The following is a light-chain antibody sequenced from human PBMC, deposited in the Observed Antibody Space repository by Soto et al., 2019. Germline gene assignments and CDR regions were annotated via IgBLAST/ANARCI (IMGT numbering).Light chain of an antibody. CDR1: QSVRNNY. J-gene: IGKJ2*01. CDR3: QQYGYSHPYT. CDR2: GAS. V-gene: IGKV3-20*01. Sequence: EIVLTQSPGTLSLSPGERATLSCRASQSVRNNYLAWYQQKPGQAPRLLIYGASARATGIPDRFSGSGSGTDFTLTSSRLEPEDFAVFYWQQYGYSHPYTFGQGTKLEMK.